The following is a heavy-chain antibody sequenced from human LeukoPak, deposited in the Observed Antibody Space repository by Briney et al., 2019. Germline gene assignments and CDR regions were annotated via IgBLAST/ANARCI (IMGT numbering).Heavy chain of an antibody. CDR3: AIFGDPTFDY. CDR1: GFTFSSYG. J-gene: IGHJ4*02. V-gene: IGHV3-30*19. D-gene: IGHD3-3*01. CDR2: ISYDGSNK. Sequence: PGGSLRLSCAASGFTFSSYGMHWVRQAPGKGLEWVAVISYDGSNKYYADSVKGRFTISRDNSKNTLYLQMNSLRAEDTAVYYCAIFGDPTFDYWGQGTLVTVSS.